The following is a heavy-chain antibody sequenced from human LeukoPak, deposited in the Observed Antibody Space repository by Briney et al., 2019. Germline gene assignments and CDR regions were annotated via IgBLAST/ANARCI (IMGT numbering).Heavy chain of an antibody. J-gene: IGHJ4*02. CDR3: ARDGCSSTSCYIGYFDY. CDR1: GFTFSKYW. Sequence: GGTLRLSCAASGFTFSKYWMSWVRQAPGKGLEWVANIKQDGSEKFYADSVKGRFTIARDNAKNSLYLQMNSLRAEDTAVYYCARDGCSSTSCYIGYFDYWGQGTLVTVSS. CDR2: IKQDGSEK. D-gene: IGHD2-2*02. V-gene: IGHV3-7*01.